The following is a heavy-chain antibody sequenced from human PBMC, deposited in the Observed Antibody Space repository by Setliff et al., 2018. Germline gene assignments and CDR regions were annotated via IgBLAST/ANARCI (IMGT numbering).Heavy chain of an antibody. V-gene: IGHV1-46*01. CDR3: XXDASYNFWSGYRGAFDY. Sequence: ASVKVSCKASGYTFTSYYMHWVRQAPGQGLEWMGIINPSGGSTSYAQKFQGRVTMTRXXXTXXXXXXXXXXXXXXXXVXXXXXDASYNFWSGYRGAFDYWGQGTLVTVSS. J-gene: IGHJ4*02. D-gene: IGHD3-3*01. CDR1: GYTFTSYY. CDR2: INPSGGST.